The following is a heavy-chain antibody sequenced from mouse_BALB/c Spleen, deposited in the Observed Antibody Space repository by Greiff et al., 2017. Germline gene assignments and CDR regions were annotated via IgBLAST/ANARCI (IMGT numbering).Heavy chain of an antibody. J-gene: IGHJ3*01. CDR3: ASVYYDYDGFAY. D-gene: IGHD2-4*01. CDR1: GYTFTSYT. Sequence: VQGVESAAELARPGASVKMSCKASGYTFTSYTMHWVKQRPGQGLEWIGYINPSSGYTEYNQKFKDKTTLTADKSSSTAYMQLSSLTSEDSAVYYCASVYYDYDGFAYWGQGTLVTVSA. V-gene: IGHV1-4*02. CDR2: INPSSGYT.